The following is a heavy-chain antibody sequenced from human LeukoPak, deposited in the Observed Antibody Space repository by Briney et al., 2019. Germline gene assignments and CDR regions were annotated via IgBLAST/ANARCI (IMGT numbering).Heavy chain of an antibody. J-gene: IGHJ4*02. Sequence: PGRSLGLSCAASGFTFSSYAMHWVRQAPGKGLEWVAVISYDGSNKYYADSVKGRFTISRDNSKNTLYLQMNSLRAEDTAVYYCARDKSSSCRFDYWGQGTLVTVSS. V-gene: IGHV3-30*04. CDR2: ISYDGSNK. CDR3: ARDKSSSCRFDY. D-gene: IGHD6-13*01. CDR1: GFTFSSYA.